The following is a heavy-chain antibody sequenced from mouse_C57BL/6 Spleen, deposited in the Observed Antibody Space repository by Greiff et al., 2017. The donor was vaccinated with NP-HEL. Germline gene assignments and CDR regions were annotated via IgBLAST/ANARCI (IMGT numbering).Heavy chain of an antibody. CDR3: ARWDDGYYDYYAMDY. D-gene: IGHD2-3*01. J-gene: IGHJ4*01. V-gene: IGHV1-18*01. CDR1: GYTFTDYN. Sequence: EVQLQQSGPELVKPGASVKIPCKASGYTFTDYNMDWVKQSHGKSLEWIGDINPNNGGTIYNQKFKGKATLTVDKSSSTAYMELRSLTSEDTAVYYCARWDDGYYDYYAMDYWGQGTSVTVSS. CDR2: INPNNGGT.